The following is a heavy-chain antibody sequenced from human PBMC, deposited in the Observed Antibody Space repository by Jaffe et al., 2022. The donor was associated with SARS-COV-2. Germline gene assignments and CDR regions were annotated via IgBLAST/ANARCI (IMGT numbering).Heavy chain of an antibody. CDR3: AKDRGVFIDY. J-gene: IGHJ4*02. Sequence: QVQLVESGGGVVQPGRSLRLSCAASGFTFSTYGVHWVRQAPGKGLEWVAVISYDGSDKYYADSMKGRFTISRDNSKNMLYLQMNSLRAEDTAVYYCAKDRGVFIDYWGQGTLVTVSS. V-gene: IGHV3-30*18. D-gene: IGHD3-10*01. CDR2: ISYDGSDK. CDR1: GFTFSTYG.